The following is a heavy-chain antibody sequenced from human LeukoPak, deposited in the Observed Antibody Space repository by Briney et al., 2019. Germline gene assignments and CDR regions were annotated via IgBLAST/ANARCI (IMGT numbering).Heavy chain of an antibody. Sequence: SETLSLTCAVYGGSFSNYYWSWIRQTPGKGMEWIGEINDSGRINYNPSLMRRVTVSVDTSKNQFALRLTAVTATDTAVYYCARRWNYGRNYYIDVWGKGATVSVSS. J-gene: IGHJ6*03. V-gene: IGHV4-34*01. CDR2: INDSGRI. D-gene: IGHD1-7*01. CDR3: ARRWNYGRNYYIDV. CDR1: GGSFSNYY.